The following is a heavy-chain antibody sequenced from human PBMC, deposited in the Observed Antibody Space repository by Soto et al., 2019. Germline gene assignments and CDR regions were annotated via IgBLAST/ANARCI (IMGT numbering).Heavy chain of an antibody. CDR3: ARYWESTVSTWSFGAF. CDR1: GGTFSPYT. Sequence: QVQLVQSGAEVKKPGSSVKVSCKASGGTFSPYTVNWVRQAPGQGLEWMGRIIPFLGVTNYAQKFQARVTLTADTSTTTAYMELSGRRFEDTAVYYCARYWESTVSTWSFGAFWGRGTLVTVSS. D-gene: IGHD3-10*01. J-gene: IGHJ4*02. CDR2: IIPFLGVT. V-gene: IGHV1-69*02.